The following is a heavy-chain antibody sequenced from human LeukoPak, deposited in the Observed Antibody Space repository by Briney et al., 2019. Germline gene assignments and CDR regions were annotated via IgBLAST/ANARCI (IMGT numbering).Heavy chain of an antibody. J-gene: IGHJ4*02. CDR1: GFTVSSNY. CDR3: ARDSLSTYYYGSGSYFLPDY. Sequence: PGGSLRLSCTASGFTVSSNYMSWVRQAPGKGLEWVSYISSSSSTIYYADSVKGRFTISRDNAKNSLYLQMNSLRAEDTAVYYCARDSLSTYYYGSGSYFLPDYWGQGTLVTVSS. V-gene: IGHV3-48*01. D-gene: IGHD3-10*01. CDR2: ISSSSSTI.